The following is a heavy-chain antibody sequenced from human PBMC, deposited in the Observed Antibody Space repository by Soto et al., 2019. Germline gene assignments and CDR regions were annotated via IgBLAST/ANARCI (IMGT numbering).Heavy chain of an antibody. Sequence: QVQLVESGGGVVQPGRSLRLSCAASGFNFSSYGMHWVRQAPGKGLEWVAVISYDGSNKYYADSVKGRFTISRDNSKNTLYLQMNRLRAEDTAVYYCAKDSPIAVAGTLDYWGQGTLVTVSS. J-gene: IGHJ4*02. CDR1: GFNFSSYG. CDR3: AKDSPIAVAGTLDY. V-gene: IGHV3-30*18. D-gene: IGHD6-19*01. CDR2: ISYDGSNK.